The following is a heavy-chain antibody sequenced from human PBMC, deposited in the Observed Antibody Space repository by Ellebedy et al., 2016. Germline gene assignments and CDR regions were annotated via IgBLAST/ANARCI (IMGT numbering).Heavy chain of an antibody. V-gene: IGHV3-30-3*01. J-gene: IGHJ4*02. CDR1: GFTFSSYA. CDR2: ISYDGSNK. Sequence: GGSLRLXCAASGFTFSSYAMHWVRQAPGKGLEWVAVISYDGSNKYYADSVKGRFTISRDNSKNTLYLQMNSLRAEDTAVYYCARSTGGPFDYWGQGTLVTVSS. CDR3: ARSTGGPFDY. D-gene: IGHD2-15*01.